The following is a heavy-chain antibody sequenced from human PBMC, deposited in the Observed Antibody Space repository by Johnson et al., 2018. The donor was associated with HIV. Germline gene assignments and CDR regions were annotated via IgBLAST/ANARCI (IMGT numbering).Heavy chain of an antibody. CDR2: IRYDGSNK. CDR1: GFTFNTYG. Sequence: QVQLVESGGGVVHPGGSLRLSCAASGFTFNTYGMHWVRQAPGKGLEWVAFIRYDGSNKYYADSVKGRFTISSDNSKNTLHLQMNSLRAEDTAVYYCAKGLIMIVFGGGLAHDAFDMWGQGTMVTVSS. D-gene: IGHD3-16*01. J-gene: IGHJ3*02. V-gene: IGHV3-30*02. CDR3: AKGLIMIVFGGGLAHDAFDM.